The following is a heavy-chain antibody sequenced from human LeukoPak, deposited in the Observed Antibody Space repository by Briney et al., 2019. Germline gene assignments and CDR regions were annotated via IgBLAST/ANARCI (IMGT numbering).Heavy chain of an antibody. CDR1: GGSISSSSYY. D-gene: IGHD6-19*01. J-gene: IGHJ5*02. Sequence: SETLSLTCSVSGGSISSSSYYWGWIRQPPGKGLEWIGSIYYSGSTNYNPSLKSRVTTSLDMSKNQFSLKLSSVTAADTAVYYCAGVRGYSSGWYASGFDPWGQGTLVTVSS. CDR3: AGVRGYSSGWYASGFDP. V-gene: IGHV4-39*07. CDR2: IYYSGST.